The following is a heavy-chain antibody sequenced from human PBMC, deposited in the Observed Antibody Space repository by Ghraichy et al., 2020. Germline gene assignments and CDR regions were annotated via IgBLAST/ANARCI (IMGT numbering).Heavy chain of an antibody. CDR3: ARHGPRSGSYYISQPFDY. CDR1: GGSISSSSYY. Sequence: SETLSLTCTVSGGSISSSSYYWGWIRQPPGKGLEWIGSIYYSGSTYYNPSLKSRVTISVDTSKNQFSLKLSSVTAADTAVYYCARHGPRSGSYYISQPFDYWGQGTLVTVSS. V-gene: IGHV4-39*01. D-gene: IGHD1-26*01. CDR2: IYYSGST. J-gene: IGHJ4*02.